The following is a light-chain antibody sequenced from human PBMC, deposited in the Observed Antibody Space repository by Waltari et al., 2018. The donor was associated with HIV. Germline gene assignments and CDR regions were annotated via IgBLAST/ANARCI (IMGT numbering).Light chain of an antibody. V-gene: IGKV4-1*01. CDR1: RTVFYSSDNRNY. CDR2: WAS. J-gene: IGKJ4*01. CDR3: QQYFSVPPT. Sequence: DIVMTQPPDSLAVSLGERATINCTSSRTVFYSSDNRNYLAWYLQRPGQSPKVLIFWASTRAYGVPARFSGSGSGTDFSLTLSSLQADDVGIYYCQQYFSVPPTFGGGTKVEI.